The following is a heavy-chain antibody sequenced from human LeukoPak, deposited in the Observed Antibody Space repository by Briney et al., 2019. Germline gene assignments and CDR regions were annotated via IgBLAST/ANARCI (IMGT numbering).Heavy chain of an antibody. J-gene: IGHJ3*01. D-gene: IGHD3-3*01. V-gene: IGHV4-4*07. CDR2: IYTTGST. Sequence: TTSQTLSLTCTVSGASIGSFYWSWIRQPAGKGLEWIGRIYTTGSTSYNPSLKSRVTMSVDTSKNQFSLKLTSVTAADAAVYYCARDRRREGVHAFDVWGRGTMVTVSS. CDR1: GASIGSFY. CDR3: ARDRRREGVHAFDV.